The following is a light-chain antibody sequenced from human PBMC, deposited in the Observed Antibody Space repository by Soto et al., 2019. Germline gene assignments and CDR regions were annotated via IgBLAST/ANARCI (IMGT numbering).Light chain of an antibody. CDR3: QQYGNSPQT. CDR2: DAS. J-gene: IGKJ1*01. CDR1: QSISSW. V-gene: IGKV1-5*01. Sequence: DIQLTQSHSTLSASVGERVPLTCRASQSISSWLAWYQQKPGKAPKLLIYDASSLEGGVPSRFSGSGSGTDFSLTISRLEPEDFAVYYCQQYGNSPQTFGQGTKVDI.